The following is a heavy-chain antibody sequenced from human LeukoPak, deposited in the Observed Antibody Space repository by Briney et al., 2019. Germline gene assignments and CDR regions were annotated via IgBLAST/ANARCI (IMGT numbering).Heavy chain of an antibody. V-gene: IGHV3-7*01. J-gene: IGHJ4*02. CDR3: ASLLPNDY. CDR1: GFTFSSYW. Sequence: GGSLRLSCAASGFTFSSYWMSWVRQAPGKGLEWVANINQDGSEKSYVGSVKGRFTTSRDNAKNSLYLQMNSLRAEDTAVYYCASLLPNDYWGQGTLVTISS. D-gene: IGHD2/OR15-2a*01. CDR2: INQDGSEK.